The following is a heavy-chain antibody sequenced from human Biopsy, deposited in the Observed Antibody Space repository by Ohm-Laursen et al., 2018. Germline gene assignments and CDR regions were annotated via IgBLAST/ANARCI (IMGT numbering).Heavy chain of an antibody. Sequence: SETLSLTSTVSGVSINGGRYYWNWIRHHPGKGLEWIGNIFYGAKTYYNPSLKSRVTVSVDRSKNQFSLKLKSVTAADTAVYYCARQDGGYCSGGSCLRSWYFDLWGRGTLVTVSS. CDR3: ARQDGGYCSGGSCLRSWYFDL. V-gene: IGHV4-39*01. J-gene: IGHJ2*01. CDR2: IFYGAKT. CDR1: GVSINGGRYY. D-gene: IGHD2-15*01.